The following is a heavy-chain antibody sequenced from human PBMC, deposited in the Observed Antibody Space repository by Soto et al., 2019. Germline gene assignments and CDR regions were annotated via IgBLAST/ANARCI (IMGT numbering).Heavy chain of an antibody. CDR1: GFTFKNYW. CDR3: TRDQVPYTNYAVY. V-gene: IGHV3-7*01. J-gene: IGHJ4*02. Sequence: EVQLVESGGGLVQPGGSLRLSCAASGFTFKNYWMSWVRQAPGKALEWVANIKEDGSEKYYVDSVKGRFTIFRDNVENSLDLQMNSLRAEDTAVYYCTRDQVPYTNYAVYWGPGTLVSVSS. CDR2: IKEDGSEK. D-gene: IGHD4-4*01.